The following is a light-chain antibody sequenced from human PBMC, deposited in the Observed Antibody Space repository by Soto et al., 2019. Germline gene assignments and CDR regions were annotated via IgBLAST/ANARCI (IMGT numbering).Light chain of an antibody. CDR1: QSVRSSY. CDR3: QQYGSSWT. V-gene: IGKV3-20*01. J-gene: IGKJ1*01. CDR2: GAS. Sequence: EIVLTQSPGTLSLSPGKRVTLSCRASQSVRSSYLAWYQQVPGQAPRLLIYGASRRATGIADRFSGRGSGTDFTLTISRLEPEDFAVYYCQQYGSSWTFGQGTKVDIK.